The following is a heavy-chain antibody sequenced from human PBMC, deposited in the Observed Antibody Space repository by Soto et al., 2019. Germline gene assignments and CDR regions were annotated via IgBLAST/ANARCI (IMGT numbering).Heavy chain of an antibody. CDR3: ARAEGYCSSTSCYDWFDP. CDR1: GFTFSSYW. V-gene: IGHV3-74*01. J-gene: IGHJ5*02. CDR2: INSDGSST. D-gene: IGHD2-2*01. Sequence: GGSLRLSCAASGFTFSSYWMHWVRQAPGKGLVWVSRINSDGSSTSYADSVKGRFTISRDNAKNSLYLQMNSLRAEDTAVYYCARAEGYCSSTSCYDWFDPWGQGTLVTVSS.